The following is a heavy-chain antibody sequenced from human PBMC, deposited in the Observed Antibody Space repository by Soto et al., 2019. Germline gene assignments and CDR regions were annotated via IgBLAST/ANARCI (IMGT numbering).Heavy chain of an antibody. D-gene: IGHD3-9*01. CDR2: ISAYNGNT. CDR1: GYTFTSHV. Sequence: VSVKCFLKASGYTFTSHVISWVRQAPGQVLDCIGWISAYNGNTNYQQNLQGRVGVTTDTSTRGAYMGRRSLRSDDTAMYYSSTNSSYVLGYFDWISNCYYYGMKVWGQGSRVTAP. J-gene: IGHJ6*02. CDR3: STNSSYVLGYFDWISNCYYYGMKV. V-gene: IGHV1-18*01.